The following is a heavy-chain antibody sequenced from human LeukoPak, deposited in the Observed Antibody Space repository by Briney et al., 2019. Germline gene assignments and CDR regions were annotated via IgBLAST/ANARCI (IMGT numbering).Heavy chain of an antibody. D-gene: IGHD2-2*02. CDR1: GYTFTSYG. Sequence: ASVKVSCKASGYTFTSYGISWVRQAPGQGLEWMGWISAYNGNTNYAQKLQGRVTMTTDTSASTAYMELRSLRSDDTAVYYCARPPPGYCSSTSCYILMSDYYGMDVWGQGTTVTVSS. CDR3: ARPPPGYCSSTSCYILMSDYYGMDV. V-gene: IGHV1-18*01. CDR2: ISAYNGNT. J-gene: IGHJ6*02.